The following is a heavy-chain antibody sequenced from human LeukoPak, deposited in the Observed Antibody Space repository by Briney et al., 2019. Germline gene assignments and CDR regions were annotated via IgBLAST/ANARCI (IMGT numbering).Heavy chain of an antibody. Sequence: GGSLRLSCAASGFTFGSYSMNWVRQAPGKGLEWVSSISSSSSYIYYADSVKGRFTISRDNAKNSLYLQMNSLRAEDTAVYYCASASYGSGSLYNWGQGTLVTVSS. V-gene: IGHV3-21*01. CDR2: ISSSSSYI. CDR1: GFTFGSYS. CDR3: ASASYGSGSLYN. D-gene: IGHD3-10*01. J-gene: IGHJ4*02.